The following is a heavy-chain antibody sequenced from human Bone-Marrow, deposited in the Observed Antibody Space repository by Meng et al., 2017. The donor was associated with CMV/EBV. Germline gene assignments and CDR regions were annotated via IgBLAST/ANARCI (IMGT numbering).Heavy chain of an antibody. J-gene: IGHJ3*02. CDR2: ISYDGSNK. V-gene: IGHV3-30-3*01. CDR1: GFTFSSYA. CDR3: ARSDPVPYSGYDLAGAFDI. D-gene: IGHD5-12*01. Sequence: GESLKISCASSGFTFSSYAMHWVRQAPGKGLEWVAVISYDGSNKYYADSVKGRFTISRDNSNNTLYLQMNSLSAEDTAVYYCARSDPVPYSGYDLAGAFDIWGQGTRVTVSS.